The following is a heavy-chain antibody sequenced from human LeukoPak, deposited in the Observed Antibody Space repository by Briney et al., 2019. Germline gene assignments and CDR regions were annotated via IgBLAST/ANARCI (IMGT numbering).Heavy chain of an antibody. CDR3: ARTPQLAY. CDR2: IYSGGST. Sequence: QPGGSLRLSCAASGFTVSSNYMSWVRQAPGKGLEWVSIIYSGGSTYYADSVKGRFTISRDNSKNTLYLQMNSLRDEDTAMYYCARTPQLAYWGQGTLVTVSS. D-gene: IGHD3-10*01. J-gene: IGHJ4*02. V-gene: IGHV3-53*01. CDR1: GFTVSSNY.